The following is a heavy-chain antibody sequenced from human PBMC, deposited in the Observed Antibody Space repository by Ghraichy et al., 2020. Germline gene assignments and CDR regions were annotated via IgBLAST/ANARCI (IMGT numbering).Heavy chain of an antibody. CDR2: IKPNSGGT. Sequence: KGWIKPNSGGTNYAQKFQGRVTMTRDTSISTAYMELSRLRSDDTAVYYCARVRSGSHYFEYWGQGIL. V-gene: IGHV1-2*02. J-gene: IGHJ4*02. D-gene: IGHD1-26*01. CDR3: ARVRSGSHYFEY.